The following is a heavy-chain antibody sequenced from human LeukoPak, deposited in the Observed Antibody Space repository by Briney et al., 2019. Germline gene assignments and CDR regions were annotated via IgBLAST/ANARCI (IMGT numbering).Heavy chain of an antibody. J-gene: IGHJ4*02. D-gene: IGHD2-15*01. V-gene: IGHV4-59*08. CDR2: IYYSGST. CDR1: GGSISSYY. CDR3: ARHGGWYPYFDS. Sequence: TSETLSLTCTVSGGSISSYYWSWIRQPPGKGLEWIGYIYYSGSTNYNPSLKSRVTISVDTSKNQFSLKLSSVTAADTAVYYCARHGGWYPYFDSWGQGTLATVSS.